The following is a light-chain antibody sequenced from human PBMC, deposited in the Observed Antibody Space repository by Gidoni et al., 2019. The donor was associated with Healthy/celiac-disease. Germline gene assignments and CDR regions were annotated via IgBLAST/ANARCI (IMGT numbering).Light chain of an antibody. CDR3: QQYGSLYT. V-gene: IGKV3-20*01. J-gene: IGKJ2*01. CDR2: GAS. Sequence: EIVFTQSPGTLSLSPGERATLSGRASQSVSSSYLAWYQQKPGQAPKLLIYGASSRATGIPDRFSGSGSGTDFTLTISRLEPEDFAVYYCQQYGSLYTFGQXAKLEIK. CDR1: QSVSSSY.